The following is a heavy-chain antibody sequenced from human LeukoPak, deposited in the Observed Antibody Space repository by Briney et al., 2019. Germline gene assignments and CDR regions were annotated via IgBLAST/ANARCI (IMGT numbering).Heavy chain of an antibody. Sequence: PSETLSLTCAVYSGSFSGYYWSWIRQPPGKGLEWIGEINHSGSTNYNPSLKSRVTISVDTSKNQFSLKLSSVTAADTAVYYCARESHGSGTGDIWGQGTMVTVSS. CDR3: ARESHGSGTGDI. D-gene: IGHD3-10*01. CDR1: SGSFSGYY. V-gene: IGHV4-34*01. CDR2: INHSGST. J-gene: IGHJ3*02.